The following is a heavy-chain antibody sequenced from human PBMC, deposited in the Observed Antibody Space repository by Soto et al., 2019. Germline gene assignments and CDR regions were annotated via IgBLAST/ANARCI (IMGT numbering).Heavy chain of an antibody. CDR1: GGSISSYY. D-gene: IGHD3-10*01. J-gene: IGHJ4*02. V-gene: IGHV4-59*05. Sequence: SETLSLTCTVSGGSISSYYWSWIRQPPGKGLEWIGSIYYSGSTYYNPSLKSRVTISVDTSKNQFSLKLSSVTAADTAVYYCARLRSGSRPNFDYWGQGTLVTVSS. CDR2: IYYSGST. CDR3: ARLRSGSRPNFDY.